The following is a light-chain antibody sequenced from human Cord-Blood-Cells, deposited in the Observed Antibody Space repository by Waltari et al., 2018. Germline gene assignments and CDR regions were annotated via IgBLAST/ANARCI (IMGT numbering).Light chain of an antibody. CDR3: QQYDNLLT. J-gene: IGKJ3*01. V-gene: IGKV1-33*01. CDR1: QDISNY. CDR2: DAS. Sequence: DIQMTQSPSSLSASVGDRVTITCQASQDISNYLNWYQQKPGKAPKPVLYDASNLETGVPSRFSGSGSGTDFTFTISSLQPEDIATYYCQQYDNLLTFGPGTKVDIK.